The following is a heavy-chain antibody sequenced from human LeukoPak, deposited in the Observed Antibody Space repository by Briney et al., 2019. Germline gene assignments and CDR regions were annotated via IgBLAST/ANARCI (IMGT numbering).Heavy chain of an antibody. J-gene: IGHJ6*02. V-gene: IGHV4-31*03. CDR1: GGSISSGGYY. D-gene: IGHD3-16*01. CDR2: IYYSGST. Sequence: SQTLSLTCTVSGGSISSGGYYGSWIRQHPGKGLEWIGYIYYSGSTNYNPSLKSRVTISVDTSKNQFSLKLSSVTAADTAVYYCASLGASGPTSYYYYYGMDVWGQGTTVTVSS. CDR3: ASLGASGPTSYYYYYGMDV.